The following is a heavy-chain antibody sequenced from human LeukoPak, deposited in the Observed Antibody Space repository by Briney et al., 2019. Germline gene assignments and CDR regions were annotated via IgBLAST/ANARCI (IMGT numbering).Heavy chain of an antibody. V-gene: IGHV4-59*12. Sequence: SETLSLTCTVSGGSIGGNYWSWIRQPPGKGLEWIGFIYYSGSTNYNPSLKSRVTMSVDTSKNQFSLKLSSVTAADTAVYYCARDISGGYNWFDPWGQGTLVTVSS. J-gene: IGHJ5*02. D-gene: IGHD1-20*01. CDR3: ARDISGGYNWFDP. CDR1: GGSIGGNY. CDR2: IYYSGST.